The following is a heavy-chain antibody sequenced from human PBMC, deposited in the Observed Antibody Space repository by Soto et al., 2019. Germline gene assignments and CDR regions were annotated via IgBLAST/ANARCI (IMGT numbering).Heavy chain of an antibody. V-gene: IGHV3-48*02. CDR3: ARQGPYGDHDH. D-gene: IGHD4-17*01. J-gene: IGHJ4*02. CDR2: DGAGGTI. Sequence: PGGSLRLSCVVSGFTLSIYSMNWVRQAPGKRLEWVSHDGAGGTILYADSVKGRFTVSRDNAKNSLYLQMNILRDGDTAVYYCARQGPYGDHDHWGQGTLVTVSS. CDR1: GFTLSIYS.